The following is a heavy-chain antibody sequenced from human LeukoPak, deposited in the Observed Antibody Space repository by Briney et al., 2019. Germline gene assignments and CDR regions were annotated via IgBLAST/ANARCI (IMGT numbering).Heavy chain of an antibody. Sequence: GGSLRLSCAASGFTFSSYAMHWVRQAPGKGLEWVAVISYDGSNKYYADSVRGRFTISRDNSKNTLYVQMNSLRAEDTAVYYCARDRGFYGSGSYTDYWGQGTLVTVSS. D-gene: IGHD3-10*01. V-gene: IGHV3-30-3*01. CDR1: GFTFSSYA. CDR3: ARDRGFYGSGSYTDY. J-gene: IGHJ4*02. CDR2: ISYDGSNK.